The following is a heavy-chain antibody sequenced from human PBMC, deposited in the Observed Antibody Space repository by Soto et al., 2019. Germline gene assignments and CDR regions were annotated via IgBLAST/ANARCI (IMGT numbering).Heavy chain of an antibody. Sequence: QVQLVQSGAEVKKPGASVKVSCKTSGYTFTSYGISWVRQAPGQGLEWMGWVSAYNGNTYYAQKFQGRVTMTTDTSTSTDYMELRSLRSDDTAVYYCARDLYYYDSSGYEDAFDIWGQGTMVTVSS. CDR1: GYTFTSYG. J-gene: IGHJ3*02. CDR2: VSAYNGNT. D-gene: IGHD3-22*01. V-gene: IGHV1-18*01. CDR3: ARDLYYYDSSGYEDAFDI.